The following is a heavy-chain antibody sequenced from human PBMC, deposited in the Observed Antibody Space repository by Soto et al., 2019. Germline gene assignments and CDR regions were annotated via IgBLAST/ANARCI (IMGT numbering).Heavy chain of an antibody. CDR3: ASGVVRGVIMGYYGIDV. V-gene: IGHV1-69*01. D-gene: IGHD3-10*01. Sequence: QVQLVQSGAEVKKPGSSVKVSCKASGGTFSSYAISWVRQAPGQGREWMGGIIPIFGTANYAQKFQGRVTITADESTSTAYIELSSLRSEDTAVYYCASGVVRGVIMGYYGIDVWGPGTTVTVSS. CDR2: IIPIFGTA. J-gene: IGHJ6*02. CDR1: GGTFSSYA.